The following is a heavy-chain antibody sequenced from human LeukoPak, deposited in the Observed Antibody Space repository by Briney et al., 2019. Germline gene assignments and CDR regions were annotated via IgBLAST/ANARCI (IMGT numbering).Heavy chain of an antibody. D-gene: IGHD3-3*01. Sequence: SVKVSCKASGGTFCSYTISWVRQAPGQGLEWMGRIIPILGIANYSQKFQGRVTITADKSTSTAYMELSSLRSEDTAVYYCARDLRRYDFWSERGNFDYWGQGTLVTVSS. CDR3: ARDLRRYDFWSERGNFDY. CDR2: IIPILGIA. CDR1: GGTFCSYT. J-gene: IGHJ4*02. V-gene: IGHV1-69*04.